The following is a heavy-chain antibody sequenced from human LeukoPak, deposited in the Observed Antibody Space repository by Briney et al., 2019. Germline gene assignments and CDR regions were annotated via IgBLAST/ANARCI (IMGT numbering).Heavy chain of an antibody. CDR3: ARDAAYSSSWYSPGGDY. J-gene: IGHJ4*02. CDR1: GFTFSSYW. CDR2: INSDGSST. V-gene: IGHV3-74*01. Sequence: GGSLRLSCAASGFTFSSYWMHWVRQAPGKGLVWVSRINSDGSSTSNADSVKGRFTISRDNAKNTLYLQMNSLRAEDTAVYYCARDAAYSSSWYSPGGDYWGQGTLVTVSS. D-gene: IGHD6-13*01.